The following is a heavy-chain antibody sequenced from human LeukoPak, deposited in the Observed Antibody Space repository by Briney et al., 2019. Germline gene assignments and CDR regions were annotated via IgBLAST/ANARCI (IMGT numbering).Heavy chain of an antibody. V-gene: IGHV3-11*04. CDR1: GFTFSDYY. CDR3: ARTRNQLGYCSSTSCYHYFDY. J-gene: IGHJ4*02. Sequence: AGGSLRLSCAASGFTFSDYYMSWIRQAPGKGLEWVSSISSSGSTIYYADSVKGRFTISRDNAKSSLYLQMNSLRAEDTAVYYCARTRNQLGYCSSTSCYHYFDYWGQGTLVTVSS. D-gene: IGHD2-2*01. CDR2: ISSSGSTI.